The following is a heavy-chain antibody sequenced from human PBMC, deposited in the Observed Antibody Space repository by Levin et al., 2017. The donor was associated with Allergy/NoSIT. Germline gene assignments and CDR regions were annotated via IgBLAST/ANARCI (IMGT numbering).Heavy chain of an antibody. CDR2: IYHSGTT. J-gene: IGHJ5*02. D-gene: IGHD6-6*01. CDR3: ALAARATTWFDP. CDR1: GGSISNGGYS. Sequence: SETLSLTCAVSGGSISNGGYSWNWIRQPPGTGLEWIGYIYHSGTTYYNSPLKSRVTISVDRSKNQFSLRLSSVTAADTAVYYCALAARATTWFDPWGQGTLVTVSS. V-gene: IGHV4-30-2*01.